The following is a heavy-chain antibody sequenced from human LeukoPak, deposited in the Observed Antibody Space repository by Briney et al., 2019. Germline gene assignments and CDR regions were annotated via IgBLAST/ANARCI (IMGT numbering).Heavy chain of an antibody. J-gene: IGHJ3*02. CDR1: GGSISSYY. CDR2: IYYSGST. Sequence: PSETLSLTCTVSGGSISSYYWSWIRQPPGKGLEWIGYIYYSGSTNYNPSLKSRVTISVDTSKNQFSLKLSSVTAADTAVYYCAGDEEVPAAKGFDIWGQGTMVTVSS. D-gene: IGHD2-2*01. V-gene: IGHV4-59*01. CDR3: AGDEEVPAAKGFDI.